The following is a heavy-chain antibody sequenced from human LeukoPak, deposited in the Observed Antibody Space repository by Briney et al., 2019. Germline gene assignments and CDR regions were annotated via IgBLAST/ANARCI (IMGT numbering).Heavy chain of an antibody. CDR2: IIPILGIA. J-gene: IGHJ6*02. Sequence: ASVKVSCKASGGTFSSYAVSWVRQAPGQGLEWMGRIIPILGIANYAQKFQGRVTITADKSTSTAYMELSSLRSEDTAVYYCASGYTDYYYGMDVWGQGTTVTVSS. CDR3: ASGYTDYYYGMDV. D-gene: IGHD5-18*01. CDR1: GGTFSSYA. V-gene: IGHV1-69*04.